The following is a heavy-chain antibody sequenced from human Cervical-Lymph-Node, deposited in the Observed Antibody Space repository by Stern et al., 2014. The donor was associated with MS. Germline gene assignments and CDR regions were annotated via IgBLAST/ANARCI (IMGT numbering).Heavy chain of an antibody. V-gene: IGHV1-69*01. CDR1: GDTFSGYA. Sequence: VQLVESGAEVTKPGSSVKVSCKASGDTFSGYAISWVRQAPGQGLEWMGGIIPIFGSTDYAQKFQGRVTITADESTTTAYMGLINLSSEDTAVYYCVRGAYCGGDCYWGWFDSWGQGTLVTVSP. D-gene: IGHD2-21*02. CDR3: VRGAYCGGDCYWGWFDS. J-gene: IGHJ5*01. CDR2: IIPIFGST.